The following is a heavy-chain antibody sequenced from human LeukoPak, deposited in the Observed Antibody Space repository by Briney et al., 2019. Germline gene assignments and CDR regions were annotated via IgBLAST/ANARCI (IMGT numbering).Heavy chain of an antibody. J-gene: IGHJ6*03. CDR1: GFTLRDYG. V-gene: IGHV3-30*02. Sequence: GGSLRLSCAASGFTLRDYGMHWVRQAPGKGLEWVAFIRHDGSNIYYADSVKGRVSISRDNSKNRVYLQMTSLRAEDTAVYYCAREASAGGWEPYYYYYYMDVWGKGTTVTVSS. D-gene: IGHD1-26*01. CDR3: AREASAGGWEPYYYYYYMDV. CDR2: IRHDGSNI.